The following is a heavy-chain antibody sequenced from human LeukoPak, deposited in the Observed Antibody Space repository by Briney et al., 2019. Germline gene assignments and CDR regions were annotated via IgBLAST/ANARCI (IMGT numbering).Heavy chain of an antibody. D-gene: IGHD3-10*01. CDR3: AREYGSGSYVFDY. V-gene: IGHV4-4*07. Sequence: SETLSLTCTVSGGSISSYYWTWIRQPAGKGLEWIGHIYTSGSSNYNPSLKSRVTMSVDTSKNQFSLKLSSVTAADTAVYYCAREYGSGSYVFDYWGQGTLVTVSS. J-gene: IGHJ4*02. CDR1: GGSISSYY. CDR2: IYTSGSS.